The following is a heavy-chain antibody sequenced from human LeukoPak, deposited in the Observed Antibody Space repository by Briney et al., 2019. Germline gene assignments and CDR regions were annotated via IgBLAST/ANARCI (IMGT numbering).Heavy chain of an antibody. CDR3: ANGDGFDY. CDR2: IKQDGSEK. CDR1: GFTFSTYW. Sequence: GGSLRLSCATSGFTFSTYWMSWVRQAPGKGLEWVANIKQDGSEKYYVDSVKGRFTISRDNAKNSPYLQMNSLRAEDTVVYYCANGDGFDYWGQGTLVTVSS. V-gene: IGHV3-7*01. D-gene: IGHD5-24*01. J-gene: IGHJ4*02.